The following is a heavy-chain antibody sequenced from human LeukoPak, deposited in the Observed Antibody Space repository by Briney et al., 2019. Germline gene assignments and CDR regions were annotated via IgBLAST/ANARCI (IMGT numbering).Heavy chain of an antibody. V-gene: IGHV3-11*03. CDR1: GFTFSDYY. J-gene: IGHJ4*02. D-gene: IGHD4-23*01. CDR2: ISSSSSYT. Sequence: GGSLRLSCAASGFTFSDYYMSWIRQAPGKGLEWVSYISSSSSYTNYADSVKGRFTISRDNAKNSLYLQMNSLRAEDTAVYYCARNRYGGNSGFDYWGQGTLVTVSS. CDR3: ARNRYGGNSGFDY.